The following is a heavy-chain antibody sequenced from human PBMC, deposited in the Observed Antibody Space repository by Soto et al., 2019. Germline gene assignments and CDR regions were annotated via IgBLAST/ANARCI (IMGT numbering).Heavy chain of an antibody. D-gene: IGHD2-15*01. CDR2: INSDGSVS. J-gene: IGHJ6*03. CDR1: GFTFSNYW. CDR3: ARGDCVCGTCYSLAGSFYYYMDV. Sequence: EVQLVESGGGLVQPGGSLRLSCAASGFTFSNYWMYWVRQAPGKGLEWVSRINSDGSVSSHADSVKGRLTISRDNVKNTLYLHMDSLRAEDTAVYYCARGDCVCGTCYSLAGSFYYYMDVWGKGTMVTVFS. V-gene: IGHV3-74*02.